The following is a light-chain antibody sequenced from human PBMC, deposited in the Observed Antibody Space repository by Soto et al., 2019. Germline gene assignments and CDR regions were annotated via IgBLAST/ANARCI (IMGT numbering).Light chain of an antibody. CDR3: SSYPSSSFYV. V-gene: IGLV2-14*01. J-gene: IGLJ1*01. CDR1: SXDVGGYNY. CDR2: EVS. Sequence: QSALTQPASVSGSPGQSITISCTGTSXDVGGYNYVSWYQQHPGKAPKLMIYEVSNRPSGVSNRFSGSKSGNTASLTISGLQAEDEADYYCSSYPSSSFYVFGTGTKVTVL.